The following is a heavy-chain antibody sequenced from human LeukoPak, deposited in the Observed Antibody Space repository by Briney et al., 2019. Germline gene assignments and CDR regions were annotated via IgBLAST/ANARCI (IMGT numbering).Heavy chain of an antibody. Sequence: AETLSLTCTVSGGSISSYYWTWIRQPAGKGLEWIGRIYTSGSTDYNPSLKSRVTMSIDTSKNQFSLKLSSVTSADTAVYYCARAGRMAEPGTFDIWGQGTMVTVSS. CDR1: GGSISSYY. CDR2: IYTSGST. CDR3: ARAGRMAEPGTFDI. J-gene: IGHJ3*02. D-gene: IGHD6-19*01. V-gene: IGHV4-4*07.